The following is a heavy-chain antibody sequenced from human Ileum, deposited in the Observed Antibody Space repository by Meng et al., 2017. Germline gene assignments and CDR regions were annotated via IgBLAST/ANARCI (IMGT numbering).Heavy chain of an antibody. Sequence: LVYSGGSMVKPGGSLRLSCAASGFTFSRPWMSWVRQVPGKGLEWVGRIRSKSDGGTIDYSEPVEGRFTISRDDSKEMLYLQMNSLKIEDSALYYCATGFMNGYSYWGQGTVVTVSS. CDR3: ATGFMNGYSY. CDR1: GFTFSRPW. CDR2: IRSKSDGGTI. V-gene: IGHV3-15*01. D-gene: IGHD2-15*01. J-gene: IGHJ4*02.